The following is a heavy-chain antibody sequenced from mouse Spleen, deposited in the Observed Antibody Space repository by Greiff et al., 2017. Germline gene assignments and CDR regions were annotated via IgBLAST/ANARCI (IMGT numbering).Heavy chain of an antibody. CDR3: ARGNYFDY. CDR1: GFNIKDYY. V-gene: IGHV14-1*02. CDR2: IDPENGNT. Sequence: EVKLVESGAELVRPGALVKLSCKASGFNIKDYYMHWVKQRPEQGLEWIGWIDPENGNTIYDPKFQGKASITADTSSNTAYLQLSSLTSEDTAVYYCARGNYFDYWGQGTTLTVSS. J-gene: IGHJ2*01.